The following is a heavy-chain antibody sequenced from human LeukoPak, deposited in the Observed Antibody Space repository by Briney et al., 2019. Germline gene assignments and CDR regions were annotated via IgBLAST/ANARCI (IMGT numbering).Heavy chain of an antibody. V-gene: IGHV4-34*01. J-gene: IGHJ5*02. Sequence: SETLSLTCAVYGGSFSGYYWSWIRQPPGKGLEWIGEINHSGSTNYNPSLKSRVTISVDTSKNQFSLKLSSVTAADTAVYYCARGQVRLNRTNNWFDPWGQGTLVTVSS. D-gene: IGHD1-7*01. CDR2: INHSGST. CDR1: GGSFSGYY. CDR3: ARGQVRLNRTNNWFDP.